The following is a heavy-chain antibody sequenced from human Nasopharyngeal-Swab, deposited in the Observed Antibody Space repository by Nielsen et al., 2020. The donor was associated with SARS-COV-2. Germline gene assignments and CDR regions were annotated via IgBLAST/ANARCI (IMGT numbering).Heavy chain of an antibody. CDR1: GYTFTSYY. V-gene: IGHV1-46*01. J-gene: IGHJ4*02. Sequence: ASLKVSCKASGYTFTSYYMHWVRQAPGQGLEWMGIINPSGGSTSYAQKFQGRVTMTRDTSTSTVYMELSSPRSEDTAVYYCARIEGVGATDYWGQGTLVTVSS. D-gene: IGHD1-26*01. CDR2: INPSGGST. CDR3: ARIEGVGATDY.